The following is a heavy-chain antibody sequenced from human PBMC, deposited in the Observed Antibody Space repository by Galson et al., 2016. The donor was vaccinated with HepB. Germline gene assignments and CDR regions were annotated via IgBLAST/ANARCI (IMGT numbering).Heavy chain of an antibody. D-gene: IGHD2-2*01. CDR1: GYTLTGYY. CDR3: ARDMGYCSSSYCDKRPGALDY. CDR2: INPTSGGT. V-gene: IGHV1-2*04. Sequence: SVKVSCKASGYTLTGYYIHWVRQAPGQGLEWMGWINPTSGGTNYAQKFQGWVTMTRDTSISTVYMEMSRLKSDDTAVYYCARDMGYCSSSYCDKRPGALDYWGQGTLVTVSS. J-gene: IGHJ4*02.